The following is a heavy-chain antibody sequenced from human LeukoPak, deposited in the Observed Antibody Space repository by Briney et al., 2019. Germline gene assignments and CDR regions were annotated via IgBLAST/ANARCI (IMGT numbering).Heavy chain of an antibody. J-gene: IGHJ4*02. CDR2: IHRSGSP. CDR3: AREILGGFNPGAY. V-gene: IGHV4-4*02. CDR1: LDSTTSNF. Sequence: SETLSLNCTFSLDSTTSNFWSWVRQPPGKGLDWIGEIHRSGSPNYKPSLQSRVTISIDRSRNQIVLELSSVTAADTAVYYCAREILGGFNPGAYWGQGTLVTVSS. D-gene: IGHD1-14*01.